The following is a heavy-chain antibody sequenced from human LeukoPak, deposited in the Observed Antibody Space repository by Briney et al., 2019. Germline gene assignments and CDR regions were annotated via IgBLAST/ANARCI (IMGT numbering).Heavy chain of an antibody. CDR3: AKDLDRYSGSYYLDY. CDR2: ISWNSGSI. V-gene: IGHV3-9*01. Sequence: GGSLRLSCVPSGITFSNSALSWVRQAPGKGLEWVSGISWNSGSIGYADSVKGRFTISRDNAKNSLYLQMNSLRAEDTALYYCAKDLDRYSGSYYLDYWGQGTLVTVSS. D-gene: IGHD1-26*01. J-gene: IGHJ4*02. CDR1: GITFSNSA.